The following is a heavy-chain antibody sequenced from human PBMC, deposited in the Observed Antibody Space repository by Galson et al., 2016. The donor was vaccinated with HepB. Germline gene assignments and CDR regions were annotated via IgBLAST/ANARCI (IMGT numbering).Heavy chain of an antibody. CDR3: ARGDRHSSSWWGFDY. Sequence: SLRLSCAASGFTFSNYALSWVRQAPGKGLEWVSAISDSSGSYIYYADSVKGRFTISRDNAKNSLYLQMDSLRAEDTAVYYCARGDRHSSSWWGFDYWGQGTLVTVSS. CDR1: GFTFSNYA. J-gene: IGHJ4*02. V-gene: IGHV3-21*04. D-gene: IGHD6-13*01. CDR2: ISDSSGSYI.